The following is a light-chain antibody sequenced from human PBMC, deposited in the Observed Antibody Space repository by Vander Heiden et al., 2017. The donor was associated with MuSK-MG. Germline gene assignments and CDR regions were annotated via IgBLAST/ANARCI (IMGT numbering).Light chain of an antibody. Sequence: EVVFTPSPGTLSLSPGERATLSCRASQSVSLYYLAWYQQKPGQAPRLLIDDASSRAAGVPDRFSGSGSGTDFTLTISRLEAEDFAVYFCQQYGGSPYTFGQGTKVEIK. CDR1: QSVSLYY. CDR3: QQYGGSPYT. J-gene: IGKJ2*01. CDR2: DAS. V-gene: IGKV3-20*01.